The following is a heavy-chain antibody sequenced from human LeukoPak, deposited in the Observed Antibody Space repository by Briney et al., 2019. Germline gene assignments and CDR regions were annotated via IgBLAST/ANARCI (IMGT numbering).Heavy chain of an antibody. Sequence: GGSLRLSCAASGFXFSSYSINWVRQAPGKGLEWVSYISSGSTITYYADSVKGRFTISRDNAKNSLYLQMNSLRADDTAVYYCATENSGSYYGYFDSWGQGTLVTVSS. CDR1: GFXFSSYS. D-gene: IGHD1-26*01. CDR3: ATENSGSYYGYFDS. J-gene: IGHJ4*03. V-gene: IGHV3-48*01. CDR2: ISSGSTIT.